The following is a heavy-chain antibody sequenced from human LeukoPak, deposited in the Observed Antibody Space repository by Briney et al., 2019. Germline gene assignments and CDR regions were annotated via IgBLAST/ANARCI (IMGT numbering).Heavy chain of an antibody. CDR3: ARLPIVVITSGGY. D-gene: IGHD3-22*01. CDR1: GFTFSSYA. V-gene: IGHV3-23*03. J-gene: IGHJ4*02. Sequence: GGSLRLSCAASGFTFSSYAMSWVRQAPGEGLEWLSVIYSDGSTYYADSVKGRFTILRDNSKNTLYLQMNSLRAEDTAVYFCARLPIVVITSGGYWGQGTLVTVSS. CDR2: IYSDGST.